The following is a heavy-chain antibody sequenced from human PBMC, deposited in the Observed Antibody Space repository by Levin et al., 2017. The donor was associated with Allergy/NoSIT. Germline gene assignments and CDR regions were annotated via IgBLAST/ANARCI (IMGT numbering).Heavy chain of an antibody. V-gene: IGHV3-30*18. D-gene: IGHD4-17*01. CDR1: GFTFSSYG. CDR3: AKDFNGDIDP. J-gene: IGHJ5*02. Sequence: GESLKISCAASGFTFSSYGMHWVRQAPGKGLEWVAVISYDGSNKYYADSVKGRFTISRDNSKNTLYLQMNSLRAEDTAVYYCAKDFNGDIDPWGQGTLVTVSS. CDR2: ISYDGSNK.